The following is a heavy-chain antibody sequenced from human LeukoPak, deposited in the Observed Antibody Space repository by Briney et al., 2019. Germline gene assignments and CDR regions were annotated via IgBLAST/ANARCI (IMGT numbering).Heavy chain of an antibody. CDR3: ARPGGSTTSYNWFDP. J-gene: IGHJ5*02. CDR2: IHYNGNT. CDR1: GGSIDSSSYY. Sequence: PSETLSLTCTVSGGSIDSSSYYWGWIRQPPGKGLEWIASIHYNGNTYYNPSLKSRVTISVDTSKNQFSLKLTSVTAADMAIYYCARPGGSTTSYNWFDPWGQGTLVTVSS. V-gene: IGHV4-39*07. D-gene: IGHD3-16*01.